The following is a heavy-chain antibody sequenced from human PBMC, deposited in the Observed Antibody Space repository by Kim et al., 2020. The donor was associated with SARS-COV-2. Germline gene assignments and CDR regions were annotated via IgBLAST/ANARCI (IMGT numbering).Heavy chain of an antibody. CDR1: GFTFSSYA. CDR3: ARDRRDYDFWSGSGDYYYYGMDV. V-gene: IGHV3-30-3*01. D-gene: IGHD3-3*01. J-gene: IGHJ6*02. CDR2: ISYDGSNK. Sequence: GGSLRLSCAASGFTFSSYAMHWVRQAPGKGLEWVAVISYDGSNKYYADSVKGRFTISRDNSKNTLYLQMNSLRAEDTAVYYCARDRRDYDFWSGSGDYYYYGMDVWGQGTTVTVSS.